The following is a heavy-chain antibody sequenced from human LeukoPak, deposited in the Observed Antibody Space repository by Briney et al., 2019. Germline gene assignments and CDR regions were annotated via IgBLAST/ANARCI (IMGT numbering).Heavy chain of an antibody. CDR2: IYTSGST. J-gene: IGHJ4*02. CDR3: ARDPYSSGWTFDY. D-gene: IGHD6-19*01. V-gene: IGHV4-61*02. Sequence: NPSETLSLTXTVSGGSISSGSYYWSWIRQPAGKGLEWIGRIYTSGSTNYNPSLKSRVTISVDTSKNQFSLKLSSVTAADTAVYYCARDPYSSGWTFDYWGQGTLVTVSS. CDR1: GGSISSGSYY.